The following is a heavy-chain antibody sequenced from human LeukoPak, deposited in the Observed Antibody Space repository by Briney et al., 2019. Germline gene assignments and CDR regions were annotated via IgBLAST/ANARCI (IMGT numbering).Heavy chain of an antibody. CDR1: GDSISGSDYY. D-gene: IGHD1-1*01. J-gene: IGHJ5*02. Sequence: SDTLSLTCIVSGDSISGSDYYWGWIRQPPGKGLEWIGSFYYSGSTYYNPSLKSRVTISVDTSKNQFSLKLSSVTAADTAVYYCARGGGFRLNERWFDPWGQGTLVTVSS. CDR3: ARGGGFRLNERWFDP. CDR2: FYYSGST. V-gene: IGHV4-39*07.